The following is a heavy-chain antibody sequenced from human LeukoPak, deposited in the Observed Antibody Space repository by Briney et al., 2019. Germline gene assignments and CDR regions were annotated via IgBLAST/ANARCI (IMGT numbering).Heavy chain of an antibody. J-gene: IGHJ6*03. D-gene: IGHD6-13*01. Sequence: SETLSLTCTVSGGSISSGDYYWSWIRQPPGKGLEWIGYIYYSGSTYYNPSLKSRVTISVDTSKNQFSLKLSSVTAADTAVYYCARLPPTSSRYYYYYYYMDVWGKGTTVTVSS. CDR3: ARLPPTSSRYYYYYYYMDV. CDR2: IYYSGST. CDR1: GGSISSGDYY. V-gene: IGHV4-30-4*01.